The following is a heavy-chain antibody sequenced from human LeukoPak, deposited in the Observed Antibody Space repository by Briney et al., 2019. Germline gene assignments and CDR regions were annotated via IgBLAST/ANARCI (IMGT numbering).Heavy chain of an antibody. Sequence: PGGSLRLSCAASGFAFRNYWMSWVRQAPGKGLEWVSYISSNGSTIYYADSVKGRFTISRDNAKHSLYLQMNNLGAEDTAVYYCARCTPDGGYSSSYGFVWDYYYYMDVWGKGTTVTVSS. J-gene: IGHJ6*03. D-gene: IGHD6-6*01. CDR1: GFAFRNYW. CDR2: ISSNGSTI. CDR3: ARCTPDGGYSSSYGFVWDYYYYMDV. V-gene: IGHV3-11*01.